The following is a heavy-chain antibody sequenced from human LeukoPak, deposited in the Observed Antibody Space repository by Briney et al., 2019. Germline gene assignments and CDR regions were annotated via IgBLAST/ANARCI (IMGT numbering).Heavy chain of an antibody. CDR1: GFTFRSYW. D-gene: IGHD4-11*01. V-gene: IGHV3-7*01. J-gene: IGHJ4*02. CDR3: AREDHSKYEY. CDR2: IQQNGNEK. Sequence: PGGSLRLSCGASGFTFRSYWMAWVRQAPGKGLEWVASIQQNGNEKYYVDSVKGRFTISKDNAKNLLYLQMNSLRAEDTAVYYCAREDHSKYEYWGQGTPVTVSS.